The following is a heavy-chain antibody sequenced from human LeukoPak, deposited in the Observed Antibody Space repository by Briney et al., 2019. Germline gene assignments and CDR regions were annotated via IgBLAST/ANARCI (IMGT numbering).Heavy chain of an antibody. V-gene: IGHV4-34*01. J-gene: IGHJ4*02. CDR2: INHSGST. CDR3: ARTGYSSGWYADY. CDR1: GGSFSGYY. Sequence: PETLSLTCAVYGGSFSGYYRSWIRQPPGKGLEWIGEINHSGSTNYNPSLKSRVTISVDTSKNQFSLKLSSVTAADTAVYYCARTGYSSGWYADYWGQGTLVTVSS. D-gene: IGHD6-19*01.